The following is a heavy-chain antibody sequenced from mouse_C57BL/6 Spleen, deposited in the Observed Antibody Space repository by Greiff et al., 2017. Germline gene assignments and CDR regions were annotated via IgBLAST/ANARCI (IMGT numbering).Heavy chain of an antibody. CDR1: GFTFSSYG. J-gene: IGHJ3*01. CDR3: ARLSITPAWFAY. D-gene: IGHD1-1*01. CDR2: ISSGGSYT. Sequence: EVMLVESGGDLVKPGGSLKLSCAASGFTFSSYGMSWVRQTPDKRLEWVATISSGGSYTYYPDSVKGRFTISRDNAKNTLYLQMSSLKSEDTAMYYCARLSITPAWFAYWGQGTLVTVSA. V-gene: IGHV5-6*01.